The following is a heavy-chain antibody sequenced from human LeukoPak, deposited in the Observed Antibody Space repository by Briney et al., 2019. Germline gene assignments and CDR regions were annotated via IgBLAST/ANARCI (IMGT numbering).Heavy chain of an antibody. CDR3: ARGHLTSCIAVAGTLDY. J-gene: IGHJ4*02. CDR1: GYTFTSYY. D-gene: IGHD6-19*01. V-gene: IGHV1-46*01. CDR2: INPSGGST. Sequence: ASVTVSCKASGYTFTSYYMHWVRQAPGQGLEWMGIINPSGGSTSYAQKFQGRVTMTRDTSTSTVYMELSSLRSEDTAVYYCARGHLTSCIAVAGTLDYWGQGTLVTVSS.